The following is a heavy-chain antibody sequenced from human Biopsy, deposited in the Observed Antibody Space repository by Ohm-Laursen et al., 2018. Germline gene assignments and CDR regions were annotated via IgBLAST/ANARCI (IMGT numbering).Heavy chain of an antibody. Sequence: SVKVSCKASGYTFTSHDINWVRQATGQGFEWMGWMSPNTGNTVYAQRFQDRVTMTSDTSTGTAYMELTSLTSDDTAVYFCARWETTLGRSLDSWGQGTLVAVSS. CDR3: ARWETTLGRSLDS. CDR1: GYTFTSHD. D-gene: IGHD1-26*01. J-gene: IGHJ4*02. V-gene: IGHV1-8*01. CDR2: MSPNTGNT.